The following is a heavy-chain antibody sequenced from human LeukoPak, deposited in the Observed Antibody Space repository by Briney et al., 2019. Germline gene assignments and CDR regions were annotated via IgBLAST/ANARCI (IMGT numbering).Heavy chain of an antibody. CDR3: ARENNVVVIAYPPFDY. J-gene: IGHJ4*02. CDR2: ISSSGSTI. Sequence: GGSLRLSCAASGFTFSDYYMSWIRQAPGKGLEWVSYISSSGSTIYYADSVKGRFTISRDNAKNSLYLQMNSLRAEDTAVYYCARENNVVVIAYPPFDYWGQGTLVPVSS. V-gene: IGHV3-11*04. D-gene: IGHD2-21*01. CDR1: GFTFSDYY.